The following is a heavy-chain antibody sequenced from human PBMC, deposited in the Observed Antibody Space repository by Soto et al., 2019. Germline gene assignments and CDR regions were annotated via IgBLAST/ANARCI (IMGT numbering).Heavy chain of an antibody. Sequence: QVQLVESGGGVVQPGKSLRLSCAASGFTFRSYGMQWVRQAPGKGLEWVALISHDGSNKYYADSVKGRITISRDNSKSLLFLQMNSLRAGERAMHYCAKVLRAAILYSYHSFDFWGQGTTVTVSS. CDR3: AKVLRAAILYSYHSFDF. CDR1: GFTFRSYG. V-gene: IGHV3-30*18. D-gene: IGHD3-16*01. CDR2: ISHDGSNK. J-gene: IGHJ6*02.